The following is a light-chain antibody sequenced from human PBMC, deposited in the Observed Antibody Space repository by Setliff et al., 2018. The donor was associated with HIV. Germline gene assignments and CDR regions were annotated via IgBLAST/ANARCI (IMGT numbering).Light chain of an antibody. CDR1: SSDVGGYNY. J-gene: IGLJ1*01. V-gene: IGLV2-23*02. Sequence: QSALAQTASVSGSPGQSITLSCTGTSSDVGGYNYVSWYQQHPDRAPKLMIYDVKNRPSGVSDRFSGSKSGNTASLTISGLQAEDEADYYCCSSAGSGPVVGAGTKVTVL. CDR2: DVK. CDR3: CSSAGSGPV.